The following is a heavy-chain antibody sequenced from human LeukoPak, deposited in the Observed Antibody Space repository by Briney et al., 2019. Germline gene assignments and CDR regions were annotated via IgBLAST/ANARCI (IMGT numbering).Heavy chain of an antibody. Sequence: GESLKISCKGSGYSFTSYWIGWVRQVPGKGLEWMGIIYPGDSDTRYSPSFQGQVTISADKSISTAYLQWSSLKASDTAMYYCASSLGATLSAFDIWGQGTMVTVSS. CDR1: GYSFTSYW. CDR3: ASSLGATLSAFDI. CDR2: IYPGDSDT. J-gene: IGHJ3*02. V-gene: IGHV5-51*01. D-gene: IGHD1-26*01.